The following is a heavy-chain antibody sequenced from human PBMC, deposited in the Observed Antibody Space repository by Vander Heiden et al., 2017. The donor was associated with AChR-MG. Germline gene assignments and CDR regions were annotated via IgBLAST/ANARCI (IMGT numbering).Heavy chain of an antibody. D-gene: IGHD5-18*01. CDR1: GGSISSSSYY. Sequence: QLQLQESGPGLVKPSETLSLTCTVSGGSISSSSYYWGWIRQPPGKGLEWIGSIYYSGSTYYNPSLKSRVTISVDTSKNQFSLKLSSVTAADTAVYYCASGEVGDTAMVFAFDYWCHGTLVTVSS. CDR3: ASGEVGDTAMVFAFDY. J-gene: IGHJ4*01. CDR2: IYYSGST. V-gene: IGHV4-39*01.